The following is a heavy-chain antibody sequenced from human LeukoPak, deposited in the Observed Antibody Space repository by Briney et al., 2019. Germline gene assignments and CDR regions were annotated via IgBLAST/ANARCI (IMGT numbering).Heavy chain of an antibody. CDR3: ARDALSGRYLDY. CDR2: ISYDGSNK. J-gene: IGHJ4*02. Sequence: GGSLRLSCAASGFTFSSYAMHWVRQAPGKGLEWGAVISYDGSNKYYADSVKGRFTISRDNPKHTLYLQMNRLRAEDTAVYYCARDALSGRYLDYWAQGTLVPVSS. CDR1: GFTFSSYA. V-gene: IGHV3-30-3*01. D-gene: IGHD7-27*01.